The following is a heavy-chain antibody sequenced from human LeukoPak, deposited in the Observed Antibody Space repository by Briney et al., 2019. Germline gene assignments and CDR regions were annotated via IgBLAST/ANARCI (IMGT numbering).Heavy chain of an antibody. V-gene: IGHV4-38-2*02. D-gene: IGHD3-3*01. J-gene: IGHJ4*02. Sequence: SETLSLTCTVSRYSISSDYHWGWIRQPPGKGLEWIGSISHSGNTYYNPSLKSRVTISLDTSKNQFSLRLSSVTAADTAVYCCARDRNMIFGVVISSFDYWGQGILVSVSS. CDR3: ARDRNMIFGVVISSFDY. CDR1: RYSISSDYH. CDR2: ISHSGNT.